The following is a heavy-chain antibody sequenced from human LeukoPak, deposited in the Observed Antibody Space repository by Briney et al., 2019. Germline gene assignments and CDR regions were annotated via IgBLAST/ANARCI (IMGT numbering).Heavy chain of an antibody. J-gene: IGHJ6*01. CDR3: ARHGDGFYYGMDV. V-gene: IGHV3-7*02. Sequence: GGSLTLSCAASGFTFSGYWMTWVRQAPAKGPEWVAIINKDGSAKNYADSVKGRFTISRDNAKNSLYLQMNSLRVEDTAVYYCARHGDGFYYGMDVWGQGTTVTVSS. CDR1: GFTFSGYW. D-gene: IGHD4-17*01. CDR2: INKDGSAK.